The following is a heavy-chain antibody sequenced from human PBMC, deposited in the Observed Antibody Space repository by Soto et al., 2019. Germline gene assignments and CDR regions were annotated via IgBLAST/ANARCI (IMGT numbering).Heavy chain of an antibody. J-gene: IGHJ4*02. CDR1: GFTFSSFW. V-gene: IGHV3-74*01. CDR3: VSDNALTADLFDN. CDR2: SDNDGSST. D-gene: IGHD2-8*01. Sequence: DVQLVESGGGLVRPGGSLRVSCAASGFTFSSFWMHWVRQAPGKGLVWVSRSDNDGSSTNYADSVKGRFTISRDNAKNTLYLQMNSLRAEDTGVYYCVSDNALTADLFDNWGQGTLVTVSS.